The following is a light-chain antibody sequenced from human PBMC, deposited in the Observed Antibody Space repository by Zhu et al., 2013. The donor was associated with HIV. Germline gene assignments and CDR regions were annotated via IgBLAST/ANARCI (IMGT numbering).Light chain of an antibody. Sequence: DIQMTQSPSSLSASVGDRVTITCRASRDISNYLAWYQQRPGKVPKLLIFAASTLQPGVPSRFSGSGSGTHFTLTITSLQPEDVASYYCQKYYSISGWTFGQGTKVEIK. CDR3: QKYYSISGWT. CDR1: RDISNY. V-gene: IGKV1-27*01. CDR2: AAS. J-gene: IGKJ1*01.